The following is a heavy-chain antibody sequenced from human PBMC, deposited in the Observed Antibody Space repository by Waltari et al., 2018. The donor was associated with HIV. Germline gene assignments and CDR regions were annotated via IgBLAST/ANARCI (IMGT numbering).Heavy chain of an antibody. CDR1: GGTFSSYA. J-gene: IGHJ6*02. CDR3: ARDHRGNKLLYGMDV. Sequence: QVQLVEAGAEVKKPGSSVRVSCTVSGGTFSSYATNWVRQAPRQGLEWMGGIIPAFGTANYAERFQGRVTITADEYTSTAYMGLSSLRSEDTAVYFCARDHRGNKLLYGMDVWGQGTTVTV. CDR2: IIPAFGTA. V-gene: IGHV1-69*01.